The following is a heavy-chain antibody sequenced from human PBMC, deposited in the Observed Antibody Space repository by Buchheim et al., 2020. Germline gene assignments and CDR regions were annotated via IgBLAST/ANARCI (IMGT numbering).Heavy chain of an antibody. CDR2: ISGSGSKT. CDR1: GFTFSSYA. J-gene: IGHJ4*02. Sequence: EVQLLESGGGLVQPGGSLRLSCAASGFTFSSYAMNWGRQAPGKGLEWVSAISGSGSKTYYADSVKGRFTISRDNSKNMFYLQMNSLTVEDTAVYYCAKGAIGVGSSWYGVDFDYWGQGTL. D-gene: IGHD6-13*01. CDR3: AKGAIGVGSSWYGVDFDY. V-gene: IGHV3-23*01.